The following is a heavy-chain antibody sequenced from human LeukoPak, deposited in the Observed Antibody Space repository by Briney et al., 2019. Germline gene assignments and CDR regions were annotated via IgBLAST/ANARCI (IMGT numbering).Heavy chain of an antibody. D-gene: IGHD3-22*01. V-gene: IGHV4-4*02. CDR1: GGSISSSNW. CDR2: IYHSGST. Sequence: PSETLSLTCAVSGGSISSSNWWRWVRQPPGKGLGWDGEIYHSGSTNYNPSLKGRVTISVDKSKNQFSLKLSSVTAADTAVYYWEGLYDSSGYYYVGTDYWGQGTLVTASS. J-gene: IGHJ4*02. CDR3: EGLYDSSGYYYVGTDY.